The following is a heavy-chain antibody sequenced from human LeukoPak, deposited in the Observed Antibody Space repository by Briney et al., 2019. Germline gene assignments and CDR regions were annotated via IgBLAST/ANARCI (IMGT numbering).Heavy chain of an antibody. D-gene: IGHD3-16*01. CDR2: IYYSGST. CDR1: GGSISSYY. CDR3: ATGGGGTDYGMDV. Sequence: PSETLSLTCTVSGGSISSYYWSWIRQPPGKGLERIGYIYYSGSTNYNPSLKSRVTISVDTSKNQFSLKLSSVTAADTAVYYCATGGGGTDYGMDVWGQGTTVTVSS. V-gene: IGHV4-59*01. J-gene: IGHJ6*02.